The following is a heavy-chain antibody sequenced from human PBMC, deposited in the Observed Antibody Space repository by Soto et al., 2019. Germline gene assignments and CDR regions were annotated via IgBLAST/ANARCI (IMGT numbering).Heavy chain of an antibody. D-gene: IGHD3-3*01. Sequence: GESLKISCKGSGYSFTSYWIGWVRQMPGKGLEWMGIIYPGDSDTRYSPSFQGQVTISADKSISTAYLQWSSLKASDTAMYYCARHRSGYEWDYYYYYMDVWGKGTTVTVSS. CDR2: IYPGDSDT. V-gene: IGHV5-51*01. CDR1: GYSFTSYW. CDR3: ARHRSGYEWDYYYYYMDV. J-gene: IGHJ6*03.